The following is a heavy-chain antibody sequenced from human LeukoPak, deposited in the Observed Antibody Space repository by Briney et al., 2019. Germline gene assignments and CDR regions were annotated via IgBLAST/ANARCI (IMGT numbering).Heavy chain of an antibody. CDR3: ARKRGRGSGNDY. CDR2: INHSGST. D-gene: IGHD3-10*01. Sequence: SSETLSLTCAVYGGSFSGYYWSWIRQPPGKGLEWIGEINHSGSTNYNPSLKSRVTISVDTSKNQFSLKLSSVTAADTAVYYCARKRGRGSGNDYWGQGTLVTVSS. CDR1: GGSFSGYY. V-gene: IGHV4-34*01. J-gene: IGHJ4*02.